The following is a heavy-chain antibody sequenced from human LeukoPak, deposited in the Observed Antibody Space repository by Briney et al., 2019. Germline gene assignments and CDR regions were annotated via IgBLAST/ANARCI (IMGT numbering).Heavy chain of an antibody. CDR3: TRGPEWFGVNVDY. CDR2: ISAYNGNT. CDR1: GYIYISYG. J-gene: IGHJ4*02. Sequence: ASVKVSCKASGYIYISYGINWVRQAPGQGLEWMGWISAYNGNTKYAQKLQGRVTMTTDTSTSTAHMELRSLRTDDTAVYYCTRGPEWFGVNVDYWGQGTLVTVSS. V-gene: IGHV1-18*01. D-gene: IGHD3-10*01.